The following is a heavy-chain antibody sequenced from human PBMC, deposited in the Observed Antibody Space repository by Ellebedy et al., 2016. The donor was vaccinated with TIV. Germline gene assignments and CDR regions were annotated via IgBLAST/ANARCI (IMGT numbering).Heavy chain of an antibody. J-gene: IGHJ4*02. CDR1: GFTFSSYW. Sequence: GESLKISCAASGFTFSSYWMNWVRQAPGKGLEWVANIKQDGSEKYYVDSVKGRFTISRDNAKNSLYLQMNSLRAEDTAVHYCAGRAYNWNDGSLFDYWGQGTLVTVSS. CDR3: AGRAYNWNDGSLFDY. D-gene: IGHD1-1*01. CDR2: IKQDGSEK. V-gene: IGHV3-7*03.